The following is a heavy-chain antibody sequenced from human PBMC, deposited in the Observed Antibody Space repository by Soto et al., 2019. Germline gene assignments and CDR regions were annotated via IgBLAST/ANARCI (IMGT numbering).Heavy chain of an antibody. D-gene: IGHD1-26*01. CDR1: GGIFNSYA. J-gene: IGHJ4*02. CDR3: ARARLSGTYYLRGPHRDY. Sequence: QVQLVQSGAEVKKPGSSVKVSCKASGGIFNSYAFNWVRQAPGQGLEWMGGIIPLFGTPSYAQNFQGRVTITADESTNTAYMDLSSLTSDDTAVYYCARARLSGTYYLRGPHRDYWGQGTLVTVSS. V-gene: IGHV1-69*12. CDR2: IIPLFGTP.